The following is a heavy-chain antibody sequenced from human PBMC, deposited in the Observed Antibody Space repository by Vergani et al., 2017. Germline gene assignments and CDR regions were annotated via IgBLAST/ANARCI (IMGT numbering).Heavy chain of an antibody. CDR1: GGSISGVSYY. Sequence: QVQLQESGPGLVKPSQSLSLTCTVSGGSISGVSYYLSWVRQPAGKGLEWIGRIYYSGSTYYNPSLKSRVTISVDTSKNQFSLKLSSVTAADTAVYYCARPYYYDSSGYYAFDYWGQGTLVTVSS. CDR3: ARPYYYDSSGYYAFDY. CDR2: IYYSGST. V-gene: IGHV4-61*02. J-gene: IGHJ4*02. D-gene: IGHD3-22*01.